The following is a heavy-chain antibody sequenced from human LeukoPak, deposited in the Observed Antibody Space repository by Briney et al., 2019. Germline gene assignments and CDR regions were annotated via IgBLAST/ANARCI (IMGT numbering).Heavy chain of an antibody. V-gene: IGHV4-59*11. CDR1: CGSISSHY. Sequence: SETLSLTCTVSCGSISSHYWSWIRQPPGKGLEWIGYIFYSGNTNYNPSLKSRVTISVDTSKNQFSLKLSSVTAADTAVYFCARDRGTLTAIDAFDIWGRGTVVTVSS. CDR2: IFYSGNT. J-gene: IGHJ3*02. CDR3: ARDRGTLTAIDAFDI. D-gene: IGHD1-14*01.